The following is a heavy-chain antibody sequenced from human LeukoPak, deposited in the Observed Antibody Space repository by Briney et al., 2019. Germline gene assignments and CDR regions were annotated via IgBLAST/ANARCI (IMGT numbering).Heavy chain of an antibody. J-gene: IGHJ4*02. V-gene: IGHV4-34*01. D-gene: IGHD3-22*01. CDR2: INHSGST. CDR3: ARDCGCYDSSGLLDY. Sequence: SETLSLTCAVSGGSLSGYYWSWIRQPPGKGLEWIGEINHSGSTDYNPSLKSRVTMSVDTSKNQFSLKLSSVTAADTAVYYCARDCGCYDSSGLLDYWGQGTLVTVSS. CDR1: GGSLSGYY.